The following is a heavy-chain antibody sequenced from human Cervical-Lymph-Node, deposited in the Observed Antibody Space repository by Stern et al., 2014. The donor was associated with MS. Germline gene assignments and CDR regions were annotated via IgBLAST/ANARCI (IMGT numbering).Heavy chain of an antibody. V-gene: IGHV1-46*01. CDR1: GSPFSNDY. CDR2: LNSSAGNT. CDR3: ATAAGDV. D-gene: IGHD6-13*01. Sequence: QVQLVESGAEVKKPGASVKLSCKASGSPFSNDYIHWVRQAPGQGLEWMGILNSSAGNTSYAQKFQGRVTMTRDTSTNTFYMELSSLRSEDTAVYYCATAAGDVWGHGTTVSVS. J-gene: IGHJ6*02.